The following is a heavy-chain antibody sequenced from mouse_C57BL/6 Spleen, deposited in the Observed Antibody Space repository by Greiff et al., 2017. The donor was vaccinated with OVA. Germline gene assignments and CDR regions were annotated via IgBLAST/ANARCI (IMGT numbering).Heavy chain of an antibody. CDR1: GYSITSGYY. V-gene: IGHV3-6*01. J-gene: IGHJ3*01. CDR3: AREDGNYGSWFAY. D-gene: IGHD2-1*01. Sequence: EVQLQQSGPGLVKPSQSLSLTCSVTGYSITSGYYWNWIRQFPGNKLEWMGYISYDGSNNYNPSLKNRISITRDTSKNQFFLKLNSVTTEDTATYYCAREDGNYGSWFAYWGQGTLVTVSA. CDR2: ISYDGSN.